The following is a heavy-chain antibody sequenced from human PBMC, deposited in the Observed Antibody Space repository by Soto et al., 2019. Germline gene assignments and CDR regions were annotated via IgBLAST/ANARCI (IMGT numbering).Heavy chain of an antibody. CDR2: ISSYNGNT. V-gene: IGHV1-18*04. D-gene: IGHD3-3*01. CDR3: ARDHPPYLEWMSQRGWFDP. J-gene: IGHJ5*02. Sequence: QVQLVQSGAEVRKPGASVKVSCKASGYTFINYGINWVRQAPGRGLEWMGRISSYNGNTNYAQNLQGRVTMTTDTSTSTAYMELRSLRSDDTAVYYCARDHPPYLEWMSQRGWFDPWGQGTLVTVSS. CDR1: GYTFINYG.